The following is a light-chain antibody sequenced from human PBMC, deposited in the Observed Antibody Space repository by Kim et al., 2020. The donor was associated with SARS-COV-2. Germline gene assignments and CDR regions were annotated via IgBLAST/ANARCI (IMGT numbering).Light chain of an antibody. CDR2: GVT. J-gene: IGLJ1*01. Sequence: GQSITVSCTGTSSGIGGFDYVSWYRHRQGKAPILLIYGVTHRPAGCPDRFSGSESGSAASLTISGLQAEDEADYYCSSYTTIYPYVFGTGTKVTVL. CDR1: SSGIGGFDY. V-gene: IGLV2-14*03. CDR3: SSYTTIYPYV.